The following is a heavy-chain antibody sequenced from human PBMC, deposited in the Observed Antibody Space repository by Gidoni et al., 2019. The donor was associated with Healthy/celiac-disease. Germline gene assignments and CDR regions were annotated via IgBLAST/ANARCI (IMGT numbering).Heavy chain of an antibody. Sequence: QVQLQESGPGLVKPSQTLSPTCTVPGGSISSGSYYWSWIRQPAGKGLGWIGRIYTSGSTHYNPSLKSRVTISVDTSKNQFSLKLSSVTAADTAVYYCAREEVDTAMGPYWYFDLWGRGTLVTVSS. CDR1: GGSISSGSYY. CDR2: IYTSGST. V-gene: IGHV4-61*02. CDR3: AREEVDTAMGPYWYFDL. D-gene: IGHD5-18*01. J-gene: IGHJ2*01.